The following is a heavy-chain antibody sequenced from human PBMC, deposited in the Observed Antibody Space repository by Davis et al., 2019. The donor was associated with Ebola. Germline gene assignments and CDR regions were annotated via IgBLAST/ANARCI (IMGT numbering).Heavy chain of an antibody. CDR1: GFTFSSYA. CDR2: ISDDSSST. D-gene: IGHD1-7*01. CDR3: AGSGTEGY. J-gene: IGHJ4*02. V-gene: IGHV3-23*01. Sequence: GESLKISCAASGFTFSSYAMSWVRQAPGKGLEWVSAISDDSSSTYYPDSVKGRFTISRDNSKNTLYLQMNSLRAEDTAVYYCAGSGTEGYWGQGTLVTVSS.